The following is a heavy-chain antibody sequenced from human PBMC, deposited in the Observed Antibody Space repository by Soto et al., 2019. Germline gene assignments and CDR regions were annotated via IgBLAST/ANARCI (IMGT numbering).Heavy chain of an antibody. J-gene: IGHJ5*02. D-gene: IGHD6-13*01. Sequence: PSATLSLTCTITGLSIASSRYSWVLLRQPPGKGLEWIGSIYYSGNTYYNPSLKSRVTISVDTSKNQFSLKLSSVTAADTAVYYCARAKAPLYSSSWYWFDPWGQG. CDR1: GLSIASSRYS. V-gene: IGHV4-39*07. CDR2: IYYSGNT. CDR3: ARAKAPLYSSSWYWFDP.